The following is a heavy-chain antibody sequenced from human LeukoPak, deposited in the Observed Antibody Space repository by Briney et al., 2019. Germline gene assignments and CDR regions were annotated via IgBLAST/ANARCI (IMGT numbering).Heavy chain of an antibody. Sequence: GRSLRLSCAASGFTFSSYGMHRVRQAPGKGLERVAVIWYDRSNKYYADSVKGRFTISRDNSKNTLYLQMNSLRAEDTAVYYCARDGSSGWYWVDYWGQGTLVTVSS. CDR1: GFTFSSYG. V-gene: IGHV3-33*01. CDR2: IWYDRSNK. CDR3: ARDGSSGWYWVDY. J-gene: IGHJ4*02. D-gene: IGHD6-19*01.